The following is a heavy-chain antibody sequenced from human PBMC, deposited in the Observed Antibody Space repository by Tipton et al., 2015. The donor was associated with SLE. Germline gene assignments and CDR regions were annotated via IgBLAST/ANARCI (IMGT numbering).Heavy chain of an antibody. V-gene: IGHV3-30*04. CDR3: ARGCSSSSCYTPGDY. Sequence: RSLRLSCAASGFTFSAYAMHWVRQAPGKGLEWVAVISYDGSNKYYADSVKGRFTISRDNSKNTLYLQMNSLRAEDTAVYYCARGCSSSSCYTPGDYWGQGTLVTVSS. CDR2: ISYDGSNK. J-gene: IGHJ4*02. CDR1: GFTFSAYA. D-gene: IGHD2-2*02.